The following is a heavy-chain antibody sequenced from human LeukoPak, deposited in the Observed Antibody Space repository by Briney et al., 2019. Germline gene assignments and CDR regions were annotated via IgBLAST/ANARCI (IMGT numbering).Heavy chain of an antibody. J-gene: IGHJ4*02. D-gene: IGHD1-26*01. CDR3: AKRPREGVGTTLDY. Sequence: GRSLRLSCAASGFTFSSYAMHWVRQAPGKGLEWVAVISYDGSNKYYADSVKGRFTISRDNSKNTLYLQMNSLRAEDTAVYYCAKRPREGVGTTLDYWGQGTLVTVSS. CDR1: GFTFSSYA. CDR2: ISYDGSNK. V-gene: IGHV3-30-3*02.